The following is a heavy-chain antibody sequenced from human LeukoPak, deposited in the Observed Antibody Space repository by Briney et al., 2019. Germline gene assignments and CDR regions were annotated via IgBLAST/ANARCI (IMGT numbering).Heavy chain of an antibody. Sequence: SETLSLTCTVSGGSISSSSYYWGWIRQPPGKGLEWIGSIYYSGSTYYNPSLKSRVTISVDTSKNQFSLKLSSVTAADTAVYYCARGLSYYYMDVWGKGTTVTVSS. CDR3: ARGLSYYYMDV. D-gene: IGHD2-21*02. J-gene: IGHJ6*03. V-gene: IGHV4-39*07. CDR1: GGSISSSSYY. CDR2: IYYSGST.